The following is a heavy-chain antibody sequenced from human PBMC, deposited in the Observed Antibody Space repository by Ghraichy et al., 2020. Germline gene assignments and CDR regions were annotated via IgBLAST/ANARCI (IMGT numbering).Heavy chain of an antibody. CDR2: IIPIFGTA. V-gene: IGHV1-69*13. J-gene: IGHJ6*02. CDR3: ARGPRIVVVPAAMMWGYYYYYGMDV. D-gene: IGHD2-2*01. CDR1: GGTFSSYA. Sequence: SVKVSCKASGGTFSSYAISWVRQAPGQGLEWMGGIIPIFGTANYAQKFQGRVTITADESTSTAYMELSSLRSEDTAVYYCARGPRIVVVPAAMMWGYYYYYGMDVWGQGTTVTVSS.